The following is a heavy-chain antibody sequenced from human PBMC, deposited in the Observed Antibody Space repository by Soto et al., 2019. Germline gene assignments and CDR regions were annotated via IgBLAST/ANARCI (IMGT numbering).Heavy chain of an antibody. J-gene: IGHJ4*02. Sequence: RASVKVSCKASGYTFTSYGISWVRQAPGQGLEWMGWISAYNGNTNYAQKLQGRVTMTTDTSTSTAYMELRSLRSDDTAVYYCASGDYYDSSGYYYAAFDYWGQGTLVTVSS. CDR1: GYTFTSYG. V-gene: IGHV1-18*01. D-gene: IGHD3-22*01. CDR2: ISAYNGNT. CDR3: ASGDYYDSSGYYYAAFDY.